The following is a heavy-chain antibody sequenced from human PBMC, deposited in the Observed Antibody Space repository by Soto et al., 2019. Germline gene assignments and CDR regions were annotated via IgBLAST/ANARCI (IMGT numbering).Heavy chain of an antibody. Sequence: PSETLSLTCTVSGGSISYYYWSWIRQPPGKGLEWIGYIYYSGSTNYNPSLKSRVTISVDTSKNQFSLKLSSVTAADTAVYYCARVGYYDSSGYSDYWGQGTLVTVSS. D-gene: IGHD3-22*01. CDR2: IYYSGST. CDR1: GGSISYYY. J-gene: IGHJ4*02. V-gene: IGHV4-59*01. CDR3: ARVGYYDSSGYSDY.